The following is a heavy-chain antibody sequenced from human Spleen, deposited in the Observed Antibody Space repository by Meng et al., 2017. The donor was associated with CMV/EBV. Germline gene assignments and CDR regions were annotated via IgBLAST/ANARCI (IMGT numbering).Heavy chain of an antibody. V-gene: IGHV3-20*01. J-gene: IGHJ4*02. D-gene: IGHD5-12*01. CDR1: GFTFDDYG. Sequence: GESLKISCAASGFTFDDYGMSWVRQAPGKGLEWVSGINWNGGSTGYADSVKGRFTISRDNAKNSLYLQMNSLRAEDTALYHCARARRGIVAGFDSWGQGTLVTVSS. CDR3: ARARRGIVAGFDS. CDR2: INWNGGST.